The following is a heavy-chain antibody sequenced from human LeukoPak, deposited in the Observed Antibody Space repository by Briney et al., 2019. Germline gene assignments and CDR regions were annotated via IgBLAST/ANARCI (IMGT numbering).Heavy chain of an antibody. Sequence: VASVSVSCKASGYTFTVDYMHWVRQAPGQGGGWGGWINPNSGGTNYAQKFQGRVTMTRDTPISTAYMELSRLRSDDTAVYYCARDWQAVAVRWGQGTLVTVSS. J-gene: IGHJ4*02. CDR2: INPNSGGT. D-gene: IGHD6-19*01. CDR3: ARDWQAVAVR. V-gene: IGHV1-2*02. CDR1: GYTFTVDY.